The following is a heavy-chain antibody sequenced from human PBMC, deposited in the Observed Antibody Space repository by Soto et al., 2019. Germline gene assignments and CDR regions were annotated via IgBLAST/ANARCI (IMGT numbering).Heavy chain of an antibody. D-gene: IGHD3-3*01. CDR1: GFTLSDHY. Sequence: GGSLRLSCAASGFTLSDHYMDWVRQAPGKGLEWVGRTKNKANRYTTEYAAPVKGRFTISRDDSKNTLYLQMNSLKTEDTAVYYCTAPGLWSASYRDFYYVMDVWGQGTTVTVSS. CDR3: TAPGLWSASYRDFYYVMDV. V-gene: IGHV3-72*01. CDR2: TKNKANRYTT. J-gene: IGHJ6*02.